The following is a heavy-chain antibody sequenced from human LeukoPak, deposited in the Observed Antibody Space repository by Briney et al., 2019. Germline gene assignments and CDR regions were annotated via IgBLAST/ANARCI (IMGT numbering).Heavy chain of an antibody. Sequence: GGSLRLSCTASGFIFGDYAMSWVRQAPGKGLEWVGFIRSKAYGGTTEYAASVKGRFTISRDDSKSIAYLQVNSLKTEDTAVCYCTRAGVAVAGTLDAFDIWGQGTMVTVSP. J-gene: IGHJ3*02. D-gene: IGHD6-19*01. CDR2: IRSKAYGGTT. CDR1: GFIFGDYA. V-gene: IGHV3-49*04. CDR3: TRAGVAVAGTLDAFDI.